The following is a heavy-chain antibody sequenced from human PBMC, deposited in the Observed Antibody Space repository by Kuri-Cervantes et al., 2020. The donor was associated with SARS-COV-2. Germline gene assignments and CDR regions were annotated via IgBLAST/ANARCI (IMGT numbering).Heavy chain of an antibody. V-gene: IGHV4-34*01. CDR2: IYYSGST. CDR1: GGSFSGYY. CDR3: ARQNWGFDWFDP. Sequence: GSLRLSCAVYGGSFSGYYWSWIRQPPGKGLEWIGSIYYSGSTYYNPSLKSRVTISVDTSKNQFSLKLSSVTAADTAVYYCARQNWGFDWFDPWGQGTLVTVSS. D-gene: IGHD7-27*01. J-gene: IGHJ5*02.